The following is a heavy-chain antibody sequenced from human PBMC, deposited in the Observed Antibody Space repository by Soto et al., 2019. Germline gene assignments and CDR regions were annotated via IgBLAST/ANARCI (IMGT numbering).Heavy chain of an antibody. Sequence: QVQLQESGPGLVKPSQTLSLTCTVSGGSISTVDYWWSWIRQSPDMGLEWIGHIYDGGRTYNNPSLESRVTMSGDTSKCQLSLTLSSVSAADTAVYYCARGPSGDKVDSWGQGTLVTVSS. CDR3: ARGPSGDKVDS. J-gene: IGHJ4*02. CDR2: IYDGGRT. CDR1: GGSISTVDYW. D-gene: IGHD7-27*01. V-gene: IGHV4-30-4*01.